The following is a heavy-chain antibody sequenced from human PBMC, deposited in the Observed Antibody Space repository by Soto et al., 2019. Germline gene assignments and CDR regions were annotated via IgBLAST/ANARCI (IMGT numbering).Heavy chain of an antibody. CDR1: GGSISSYY. CDR2: IYYSGST. D-gene: IGHD2-2*01. CDR3: ARAGDIVVVPAPYYYMDV. Sequence: SETLSLTCTVSGGSISSYYWSWIRQPPGKGLEWIGYIYYSGSTNYNPSLKSRVTISVDTSKNQFSLKLNSVTAADTAVYYCARAGDIVVVPAPYYYMDVWGKGTTVTVSS. J-gene: IGHJ6*03. V-gene: IGHV4-59*01.